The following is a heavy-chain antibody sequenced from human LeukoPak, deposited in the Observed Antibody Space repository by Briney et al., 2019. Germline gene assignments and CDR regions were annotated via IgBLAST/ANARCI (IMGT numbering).Heavy chain of an antibody. V-gene: IGHV5-51*01. CDR1: GYSFTSYW. D-gene: IGHD6-19*01. CDR3: ARPEKQWLVRRGAFDI. J-gene: IGHJ3*02. CDR2: IYPGDSDT. Sequence: GSLRLSCKGSGYSFTSYWIAWVRQMPGKGLEWMGIIYPGDSDTGYSPSFQGQVAISADKSISTAYLQWSSLKASDTAMYYCARPEKQWLVRRGAFDIWGQGTMVTVSS.